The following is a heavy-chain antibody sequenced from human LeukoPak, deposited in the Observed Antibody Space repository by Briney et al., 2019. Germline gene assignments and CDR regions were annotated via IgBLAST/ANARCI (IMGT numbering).Heavy chain of an antibody. D-gene: IGHD6-13*01. Sequence: SETLSLTCAVYGGSFSGYYWSWIRQPPGKGLEWIGEINHSGSTNYNPSLKSRVTISVDTSKNQFSLKLSSVTAADTAVYYCARRGSSWYTASGVDYLGQGTLVTVSS. V-gene: IGHV4-34*01. CDR3: ARRGSSWYTASGVDY. CDR1: GGSFSGYY. CDR2: INHSGST. J-gene: IGHJ4*02.